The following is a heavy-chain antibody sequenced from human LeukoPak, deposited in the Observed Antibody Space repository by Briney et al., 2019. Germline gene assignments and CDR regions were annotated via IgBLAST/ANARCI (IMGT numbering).Heavy chain of an antibody. CDR2: ISGSGTNT. J-gene: IGHJ5*01. Sequence: GGALRLSCAPSGFTFYTYALSCVPRAPGKGLEWVSAISGSGTNTYYADSVKGRFTISRDNSKGTVFLQMNSLRAEDTALYYCAKSRLSEGSGIGNWFDSWGQGTLVTVSS. V-gene: IGHV3-23*01. D-gene: IGHD2/OR15-2a*01. CDR1: GFTFYTYA. CDR3: AKSRLSEGSGIGNWFDS.